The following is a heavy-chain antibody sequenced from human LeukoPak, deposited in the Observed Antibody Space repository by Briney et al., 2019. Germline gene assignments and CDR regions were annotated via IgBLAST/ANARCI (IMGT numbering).Heavy chain of an antibody. CDR3: ARSPEYYYDSSGYYLAHFDY. V-gene: IGHV1-18*01. D-gene: IGHD3-22*01. J-gene: IGHJ4*02. CDR2: ISAYNGNT. CDR1: GYTFTSYG. Sequence: ASVKVSCKASGYTFTSYGISWVRQAPGQGLEWMGWISAYNGNTNYAQKLQGRVTMTTDTSTSTAYMELRSLRSDDTAVYYCARSPEYYYDSSGYYLAHFDYWGQGTLVTVSS.